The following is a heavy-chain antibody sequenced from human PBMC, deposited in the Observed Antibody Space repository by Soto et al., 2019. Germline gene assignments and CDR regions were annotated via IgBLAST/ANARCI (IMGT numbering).Heavy chain of an antibody. CDR3: ARDGVGPHGMDV. V-gene: IGHV4-4*07. D-gene: IGHD2-8*01. Sequence: SETLSLTCTVSGVSVSSYYWSWIRQPAGKGLDWIGRIYNSGNTDYNPSIKSRVTMLLDTSKNQLSLRLSSVTAADTAVYYCARDGVGPHGMDVWGQGTTVTVSS. CDR2: IYNSGNT. CDR1: GVSVSSYY. J-gene: IGHJ6*02.